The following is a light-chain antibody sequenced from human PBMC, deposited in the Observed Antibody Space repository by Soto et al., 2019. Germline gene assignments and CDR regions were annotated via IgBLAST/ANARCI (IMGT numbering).Light chain of an antibody. CDR2: INSDGSH. Sequence: QLVLTQSPSASASLGASVRLTCTLSSGHSSYAIAWHQQQPEKSPRYLMKINSDGSHRKGAGIPDRFSGSSSGAERYLTNSGPQSEDEADYYFQTWGTGPWVFGGGTKLTVL. V-gene: IGLV4-69*01. J-gene: IGLJ3*02. CDR3: QTWGTGPWV. CDR1: SGHSSYA.